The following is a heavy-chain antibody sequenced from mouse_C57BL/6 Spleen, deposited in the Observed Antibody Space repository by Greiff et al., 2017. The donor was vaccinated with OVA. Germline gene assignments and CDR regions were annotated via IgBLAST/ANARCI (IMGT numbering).Heavy chain of an antibody. CDR2: INPSTGGT. J-gene: IGHJ4*01. Sequence: VQLKESGPELVKPGASVKISCKASGYSFTGYYMNWVKQSPEKSLEWIGEINPSTGGTTYNQKFKAKATLTVDKSSSTAYMQLKSLTSEDSAVYYCARAFPYYGSSYYYAMDYWGQGTSVTVSS. CDR1: GYSFTGYY. V-gene: IGHV1-42*01. D-gene: IGHD1-1*01. CDR3: ARAFPYYGSSYYYAMDY.